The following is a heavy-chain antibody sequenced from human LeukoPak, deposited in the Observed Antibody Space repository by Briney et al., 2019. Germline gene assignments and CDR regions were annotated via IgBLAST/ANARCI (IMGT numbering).Heavy chain of an antibody. Sequence: GGSLRLSCAASGFTFSSSAMSWVRQAPGKGLEWVSAISGSGGSTYYADSVKGRFTISRDNSKNTLYLQMNSLRAEDTAVYYCARDKRGREAQFDYWGQGTLVTVSS. V-gene: IGHV3-23*01. CDR1: GFTFSSSA. D-gene: IGHD3-16*01. J-gene: IGHJ4*02. CDR3: ARDKRGREAQFDY. CDR2: ISGSGGST.